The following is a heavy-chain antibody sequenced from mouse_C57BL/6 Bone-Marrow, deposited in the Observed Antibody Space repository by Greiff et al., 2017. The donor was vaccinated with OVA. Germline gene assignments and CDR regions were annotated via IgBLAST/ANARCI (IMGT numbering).Heavy chain of an antibody. Sequence: EVQLQQSGAELVRPGASVKLSCTASGFTFKDDYMPWVKQRPEQGLEWIGSIDPEDGDTEYASKFKGKATITADTSSNTAYLQLRSLTSEDTDDYYCTTCDYDEGYCFDYWGQGTTLTVSS. V-gene: IGHV14-4*01. J-gene: IGHJ2*01. CDR2: IDPEDGDT. CDR3: TTCDYDEGYCFDY. D-gene: IGHD2-4*01. CDR1: GFTFKDDY.